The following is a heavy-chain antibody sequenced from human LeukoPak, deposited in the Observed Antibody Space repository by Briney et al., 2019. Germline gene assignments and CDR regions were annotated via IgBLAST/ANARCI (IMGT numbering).Heavy chain of an antibody. J-gene: IGHJ3*01. CDR3: ARVARDVCAFDL. CDR1: GGSITRGGNY. V-gene: IGHV4-31*03. Sequence: SETLSLTCNVSGGSITRGGNYWSWIRQHPGKGLEWIGYMYHSGTSYYNPSLQNRVIISVDTSQNQISLNLRSVTAADTAVYFCARVARDVCAFDLWGQGTLVTVSS. CDR2: MYHSGTS. D-gene: IGHD5-24*01.